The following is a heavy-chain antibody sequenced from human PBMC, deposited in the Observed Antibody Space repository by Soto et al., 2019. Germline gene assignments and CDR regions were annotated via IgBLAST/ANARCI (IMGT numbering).Heavy chain of an antibody. D-gene: IGHD2-15*01. V-gene: IGHV3-23*01. CDR1: GFTFSSYA. J-gene: IGHJ5*02. CDR2: ISGSGGST. CDR3: AKDIVVVVAATPDWFDP. Sequence: EVQLLESGGGLVQPGGSLRLSCAASGFTFSSYAMSWVRQAPGKGLEWVSVISGSGGSTNYADSVKGRFTISRDNSKSPLYLQMNCLRAEDTAVYDCAKDIVVVVAATPDWFDPWGQGTLVTASS.